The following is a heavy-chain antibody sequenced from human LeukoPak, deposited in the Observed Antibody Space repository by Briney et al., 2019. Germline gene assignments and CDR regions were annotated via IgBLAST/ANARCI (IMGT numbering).Heavy chain of an antibody. CDR2: IYLVDSDT. CDR1: GYSFTSYW. D-gene: IGHD3-9*01. CDR3: ARHTIRDAFDI. V-gene: IGHV5-51*01. J-gene: IGHJ3*02. Sequence: GESLKISCQGSGYSFTSYWIGWVRQMPGEGLEWMGIIYLVDSDTRYSPSFQGQVTISADKSISTAYLQWSSLKASDTAMYYCARHTIRDAFDIWGQGTMVTVSS.